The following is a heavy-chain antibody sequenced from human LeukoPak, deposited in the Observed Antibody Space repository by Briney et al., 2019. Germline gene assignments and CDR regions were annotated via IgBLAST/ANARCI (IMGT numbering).Heavy chain of an antibody. CDR1: GFTFSSYE. D-gene: IGHD4-23*01. Sequence: PGGSLRLSCAASGFTFSSYEMNWVRQAPGKGLEWVSAISGSGGSTYYADSVKGRFTISRDNSKNTLYLQMNSMRAEDTAVYYCAKHLLTVVSPFDYWGQGTLVTVSS. J-gene: IGHJ4*02. CDR3: AKHLLTVVSPFDY. CDR2: ISGSGGST. V-gene: IGHV3-23*01.